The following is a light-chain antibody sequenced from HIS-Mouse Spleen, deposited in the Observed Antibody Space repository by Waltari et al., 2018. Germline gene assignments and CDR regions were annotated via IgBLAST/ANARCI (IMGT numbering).Light chain of an antibody. V-gene: IGKV4-1*01. CDR3: QQYYSTPLT. J-gene: IGKJ4*01. CDR1: RSVLYSTNNKNY. CDR2: WAS. Sequence: DIVMTQSPDSLAVSLGERATNNCKSSRSVLYSTNNKNYLAWYQQKPGQPPKLLIYWASTRESGVPDRFSGSGSGTDFTLTISSLQAEDVAVYYCQQYYSTPLTFGGGTKVEIK.